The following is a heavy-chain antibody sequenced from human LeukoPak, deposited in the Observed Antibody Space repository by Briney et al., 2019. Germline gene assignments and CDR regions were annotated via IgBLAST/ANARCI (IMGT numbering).Heavy chain of an antibody. CDR1: GFMFSSNW. J-gene: IGHJ4*02. D-gene: IGHD2-15*01. CDR3: ARDLCSGGSCYGVDY. V-gene: IGHV3-7*01. CDR2: IKEDGTET. Sequence: GGSLRLSCAASGFMFSSNWMSWVRLAPGKGLEWVANIKEDGTETYYVDSVKGRFTISRDNAKNSLYLQMNSLRAEDTAVYYCARDLCSGGSCYGVDYWGQGTLVTVSS.